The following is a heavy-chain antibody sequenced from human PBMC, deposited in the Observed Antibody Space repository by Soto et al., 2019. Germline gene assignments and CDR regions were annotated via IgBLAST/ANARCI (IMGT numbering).Heavy chain of an antibody. D-gene: IGHD2-2*01. CDR1: GYSFTSFW. Sequence: GESLMISCKGSGYSFTSFWIRWVRKIPWKGMEWMGIIYPGDSDLRQSRCLQGQVTLPADKSIGPGYLSLSSLKAWDLAMYYRARPARGGVVQAFAFDICGQGIMVTVSS. J-gene: IGHJ3*02. CDR2: IYPGDSDL. V-gene: IGHV5-51*01. CDR3: ARPARGGVVQAFAFDI.